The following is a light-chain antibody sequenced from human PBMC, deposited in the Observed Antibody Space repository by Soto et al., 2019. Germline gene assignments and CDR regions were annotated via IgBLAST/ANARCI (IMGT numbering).Light chain of an antibody. V-gene: IGKV3-15*01. CDR1: QSISSN. Sequence: EVVMTQSPATLSVSPGERATLSCTASQSISSNLACYQQKPGQAPRLLIYGASTRATGIPARFSGSGSGTEFTLTISSLQSEDSAVYFCQQYNRWPPRTFGQGTKVEIK. CDR2: GAS. J-gene: IGKJ1*01. CDR3: QQYNRWPPRT.